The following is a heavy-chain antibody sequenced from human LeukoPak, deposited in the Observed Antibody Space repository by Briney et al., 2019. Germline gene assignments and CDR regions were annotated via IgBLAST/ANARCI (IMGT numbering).Heavy chain of an antibody. CDR3: ARAMTTVVTKLDY. CDR2: ISSSSYI. CDR1: GFTFSSYS. D-gene: IGHD4-23*01. J-gene: IGHJ4*02. Sequence: KTGGSLRLSCAASGFTFSSYSMNWVRQAPGKGLEWVSSISSSSYIYYADSVKGRFTISRDNAKNSLYLQMNSLRAEDTAVYYCARAMTTVVTKLDYWGQGTLVTVSS. V-gene: IGHV3-21*01.